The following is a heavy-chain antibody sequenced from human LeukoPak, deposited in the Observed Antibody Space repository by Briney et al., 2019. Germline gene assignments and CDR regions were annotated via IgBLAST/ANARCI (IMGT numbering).Heavy chain of an antibody. CDR1: GYTFTSYG. Sequence: ASLKVSCKASGYTFTSYGFSWVRQAPGQGLEWMGWISAYNGNTNYAQKLQGRVTMTTDTSTSTAYMELGSLRSDDTAMYYCARASRVRPTLTAFDIWGQGTVVTVSS. V-gene: IGHV1-18*01. D-gene: IGHD1-26*01. CDR2: ISAYNGNT. J-gene: IGHJ3*02. CDR3: ARASRVRPTLTAFDI.